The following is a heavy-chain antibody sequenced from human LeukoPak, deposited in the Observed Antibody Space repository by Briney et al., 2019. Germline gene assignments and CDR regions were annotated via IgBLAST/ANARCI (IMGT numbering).Heavy chain of an antibody. CDR2: ISSSSSYL. J-gene: IGHJ4*02. D-gene: IGHD3-22*01. Sequence: GGSLRLFCAASEFSLKSYSVIWVRRAPGEGLEWVSSISSSSSYLYYAGSVKSRFIICRDHAKNALYLQMNSRRGDDTPVHCCAVCSYDSSGYYYDWGEGNLVTVSS. V-gene: IGHV3-21*01. CDR1: EFSLKSYS. CDR3: AVCSYDSSGYYYD.